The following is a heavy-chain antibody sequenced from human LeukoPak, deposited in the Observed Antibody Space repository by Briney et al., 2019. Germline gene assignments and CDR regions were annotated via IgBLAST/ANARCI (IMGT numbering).Heavy chain of an antibody. CDR1: GFTFSSYA. V-gene: IGHV3-23*01. D-gene: IGHD3-10*01. J-gene: IGHJ1*01. CDR2: ISGSGGST. Sequence: GGSLRLSCAASGFTFSSYAMSWVRQAPGRGLEWVSAISGSGGSTYYADSVKGRFTISRDNSKNTLYLQMNSLRAEDTAVYYCAKDIPSPYYQGKAYLQHWGPGTLVTVSS. CDR3: AKDIPSPYYQGKAYLQH.